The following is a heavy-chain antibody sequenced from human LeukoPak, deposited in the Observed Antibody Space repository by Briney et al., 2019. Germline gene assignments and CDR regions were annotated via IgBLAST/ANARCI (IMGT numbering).Heavy chain of an antibody. D-gene: IGHD6-13*01. J-gene: IGHJ3*02. CDR2: IIPIFGTA. CDR1: GGTFSSYA. V-gene: IGHV1-69*05. Sequence: SVKVSCKASGGTFSSYAISWVRQAPGQGLEWMGGIIPIFGTANYAQKFQGRVTITTDESTSTAYMELSSLRSEDTAVYYCARDLYSSHMDAFDIWGQGTMVTVSS. CDR3: ARDLYSSHMDAFDI.